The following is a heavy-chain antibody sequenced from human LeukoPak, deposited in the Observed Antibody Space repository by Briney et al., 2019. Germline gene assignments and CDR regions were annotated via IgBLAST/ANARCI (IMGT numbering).Heavy chain of an antibody. D-gene: IGHD3-3*02. J-gene: IGHJ4*02. V-gene: IGHV4-39*07. CDR1: GGSISSSSYY. Sequence: SETLSLTCTVSGGSISSSSYYWGWIRQPPGKGLEWIGSIYYSGSTYYNPSLKSRVTISVDTSKNQFSLKLSSVTAADTAVYYCASIRLPPPDYWGQGTLVTVSS. CDR3: ASIRLPPPDY. CDR2: IYYSGST.